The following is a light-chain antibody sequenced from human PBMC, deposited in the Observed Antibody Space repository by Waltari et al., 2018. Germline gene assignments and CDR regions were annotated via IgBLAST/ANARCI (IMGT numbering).Light chain of an antibody. J-gene: IGKJ3*01. V-gene: IGKV1-39*01. CDR2: ATS. Sequence: DIQVTQSPSSLSASVGDRVTITCRASQSMSSFLNWYQPKPGKAPRHLISATSNLQSGVPSSFSGSGSGADCTLTINSLQPEDFATYYCLQSYSLSLFTFGPGTRVDIK. CDR1: QSMSSF. CDR3: LQSYSLSLFT.